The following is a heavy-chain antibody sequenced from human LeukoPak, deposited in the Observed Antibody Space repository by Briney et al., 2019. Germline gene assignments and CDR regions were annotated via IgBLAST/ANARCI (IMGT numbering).Heavy chain of an antibody. CDR1: GYTFTSYD. V-gene: IGHV1-8*01. Sequence: GASVKVSCKASGYTFTSYDINWVRQATGQGLEWMGWMNPNSGNTGYAQKFQGRVTMTRNTSISTAYMELSSLRSEDTAVYYCARRGYYYDSSGYFGEAFDIWGQGTRVTVSS. CDR3: ARRGYYYDSSGYFGEAFDI. D-gene: IGHD3-22*01. CDR2: MNPNSGNT. J-gene: IGHJ3*02.